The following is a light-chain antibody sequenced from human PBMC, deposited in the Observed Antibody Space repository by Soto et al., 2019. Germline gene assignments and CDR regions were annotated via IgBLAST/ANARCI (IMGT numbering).Light chain of an antibody. J-gene: IGKJ3*01. CDR3: QQSNRFPFT. CDR1: DDVGGW. CDR2: AVS. V-gene: IGKV1-12*02. Sequence: DTHLTQSPSSVSASVGDRVTMTCWASDDVGGWLAWYQQQPGKAPKLLIFAVSTLHSGVPSRFSGTGSGTEFTLTVSNFQPEDFATYYCQQSNRFPFTFGPGTKVEVK.